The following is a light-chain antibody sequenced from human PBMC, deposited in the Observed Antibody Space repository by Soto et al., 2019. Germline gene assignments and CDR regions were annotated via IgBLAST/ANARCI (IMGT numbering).Light chain of an antibody. CDR3: QQYGSSGT. CDR2: DAS. Sequence: VFTQSPSAPSLSTGERATLSCRASQSVSSYLAWYQQKPGQAPRLLIYDASNRATGIPARFSGSGSGTDFTLTISRLEPEDFAVYYCQQYGSSGTFGQGTNVDIK. J-gene: IGKJ1*01. CDR1: QSVSSY. V-gene: IGKV3-11*01.